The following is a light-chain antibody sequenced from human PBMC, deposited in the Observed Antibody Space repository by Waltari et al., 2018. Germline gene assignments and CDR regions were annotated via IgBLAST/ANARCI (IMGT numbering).Light chain of an antibody. J-gene: IGKJ2*01. CDR3: QQYYFTPYT. CDR2: GAS. CDR1: QGISNS. Sequence: DIQMTQSPYSLSASVGDRVTITCRASQGISNSLAWYQQKPGKAPKLLLYGASRLESGVPPRFSGSGSVTDYTLTISSLQPDDFATYYCQQYYFTPYTFGQGTKLDIK. V-gene: IGKV1-NL1*01.